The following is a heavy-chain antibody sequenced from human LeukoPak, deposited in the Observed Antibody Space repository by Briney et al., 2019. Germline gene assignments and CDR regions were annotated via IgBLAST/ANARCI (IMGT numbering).Heavy chain of an antibody. CDR2: IIPIFGTA. V-gene: IGHV1-69*01. CDR3: ASYDSSGYEGDDAFDI. J-gene: IGHJ3*02. Sequence: SVKVSCKASGGTFSSYAISWVRQAPGQGLEWMGGIIPIFGTANYAQKFQGRVTITADESTSTAYMELSSLRSDDTAVYYCASYDSSGYEGDDAFDIWGQGTMVTVSS. D-gene: IGHD3-22*01. CDR1: GGTFSSYA.